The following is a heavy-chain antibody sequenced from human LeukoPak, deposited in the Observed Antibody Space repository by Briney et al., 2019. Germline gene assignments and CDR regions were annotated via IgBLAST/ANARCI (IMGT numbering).Heavy chain of an antibody. CDR3: VADVGPKSFQY. J-gene: IGHJ4*02. Sequence: GGALRLSCAASGVSFSSHGMHWVREAPGKGLGWGAIISYEVAYTCYIDSVKARFAISRDNFKNTVYLQMNSLRADDTAIYYSVADVGPKSFQYWGQGLRVTVSS. CDR1: GVSFSSHG. CDR2: ISYEVAYT. V-gene: IGHV3-30*09.